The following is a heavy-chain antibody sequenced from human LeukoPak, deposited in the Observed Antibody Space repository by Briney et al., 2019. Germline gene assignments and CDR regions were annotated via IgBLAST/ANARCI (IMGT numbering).Heavy chain of an antibody. V-gene: IGHV4-31*03. J-gene: IGHJ3*02. CDR3: ARVSDYYDSSGYYASHAFDI. CDR2: IYYSGST. CDR1: GGSISSGGYY. Sequence: TSETLSLTCTVSGGSISSGGYYWSWIRQHPGKGLEWIGYIYYSGSTYYNPSLKSRVTISVDTSKNQFSLKLSSVTAADTAVYYCARVSDYYDSSGYYASHAFDIWGQGTMVTVSS. D-gene: IGHD3-22*01.